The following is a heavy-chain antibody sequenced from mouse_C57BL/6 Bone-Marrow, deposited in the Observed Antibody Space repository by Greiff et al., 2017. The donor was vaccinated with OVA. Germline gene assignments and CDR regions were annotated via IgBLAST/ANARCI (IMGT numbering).Heavy chain of an antibody. CDR1: GYAFTNYL. CDR3: ARYDYGSSYEGYFDD. D-gene: IGHD1-1*01. V-gene: IGHV1-54*01. J-gene: IGHJ2*01. CDR2: INPGSGGT. Sequence: QVQLQQSGAELVRPGTSVKVSCKASGYAFTNYLIEWVKQRPGQGLEWIGVINPGSGGTNYNEKFKGKATLTADKSSSTAYMQLSSLTSEDSAVYFCARYDYGSSYEGYFDDWGQGTTLTVSS.